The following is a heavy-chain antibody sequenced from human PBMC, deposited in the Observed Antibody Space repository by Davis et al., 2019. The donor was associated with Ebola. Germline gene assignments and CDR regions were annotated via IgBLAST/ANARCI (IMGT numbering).Heavy chain of an antibody. J-gene: IGHJ6*02. Sequence: SLKISCAASGFTFGDYAMHWVRQAPGKGLEWVSGITWNSAGIDYADSVKGRFTISRDNAKNSLYLQMNSLRTEDTALYYCAKVGFYGSGYGVDVWGQGTTVTVSS. V-gene: IGHV3-9*01. CDR1: GFTFGDYA. CDR2: ITWNSAGI. D-gene: IGHD3-10*01. CDR3: AKVGFYGSGYGVDV.